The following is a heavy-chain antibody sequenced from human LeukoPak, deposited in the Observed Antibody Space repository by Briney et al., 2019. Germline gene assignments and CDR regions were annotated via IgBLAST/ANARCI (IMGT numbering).Heavy chain of an antibody. D-gene: IGHD6-19*01. CDR3: ARERGEEYSSGWYKTDFFDT. J-gene: IGHJ4*02. CDR1: SDFFSSVTDY. V-gene: IGHV4-39*07. CDR2: GDYSGGT. Sequence: SETLSLTCTVSSDFFSSVTDYWAWIRQPPGKGLEWIASGDYSGGTYYNPSLESRVAISADMSKNQISLKLSSVTAADTALYYCARERGEEYSSGWYKTDFFDTWGQGTRVTVSS.